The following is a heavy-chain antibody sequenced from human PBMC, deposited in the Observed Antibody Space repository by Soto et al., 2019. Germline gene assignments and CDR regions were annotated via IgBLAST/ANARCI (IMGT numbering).Heavy chain of an antibody. CDR2: ISTSGSTI. Sequence: EVQLVESGGGLVQPGGSLRLSCAASGFSFNTYEMNWVRQAPGKGLEWVSYISTSGSTIYYADSVKGRFTISRDNGKNSLYLQMTRLRAEDTAVYYCAYGGSCAYWGQGTPVTVSS. J-gene: IGHJ1*01. CDR3: AYGGSCAY. D-gene: IGHD1-26*01. CDR1: GFSFNTYE. V-gene: IGHV3-48*03.